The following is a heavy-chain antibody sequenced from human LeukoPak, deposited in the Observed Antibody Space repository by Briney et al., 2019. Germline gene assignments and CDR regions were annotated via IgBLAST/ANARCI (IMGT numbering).Heavy chain of an antibody. D-gene: IGHD2-2*02. Sequence: GASVKVSCKVSGYTLTELSMHWVRQAPGKGLEWVGWTSAYNGNTNYAQKLQGRVTMTTDTSTSTAYMELRSLRSDDTAVYYCARDRYCSSTSCYNFFHGVPNWFDPWGQGTLVTVSS. CDR2: TSAYNGNT. CDR3: ARDRYCSSTSCYNFFHGVPNWFDP. V-gene: IGHV1-18*01. CDR1: GYTLTELS. J-gene: IGHJ5*02.